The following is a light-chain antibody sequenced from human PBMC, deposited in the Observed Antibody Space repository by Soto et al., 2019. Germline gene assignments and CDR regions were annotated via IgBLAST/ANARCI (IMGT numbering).Light chain of an antibody. J-gene: IGKJ4*01. Sequence: EIVLTQSPATLSLSPGERATLSCRASQSVSSYFAWYQQKPGQAPRLLIYDASNRATGIPARFSGSGSGTDFTLTISSLEAEDFAVYYCQHRSNCPLTFGGGTRLDIK. V-gene: IGKV3-11*01. CDR3: QHRSNCPLT. CDR2: DAS. CDR1: QSVSSY.